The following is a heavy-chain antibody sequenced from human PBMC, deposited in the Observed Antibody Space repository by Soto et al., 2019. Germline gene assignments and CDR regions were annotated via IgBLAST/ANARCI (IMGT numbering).Heavy chain of an antibody. V-gene: IGHV1-18*01. Sequence: QIQLLQSGAEVKKPGASVKVTCKASGYTFRNFGISWVRQAPGQGLEWMGWISAYNANANYAQKFQGRLPMTADTSTSTAYMELRSLRSDDTAVYYCARENSYFDYWGQGPLVTVSS. CDR1: GYTFRNFG. J-gene: IGHJ4*02. CDR2: ISAYNANA. CDR3: ARENSYFDY.